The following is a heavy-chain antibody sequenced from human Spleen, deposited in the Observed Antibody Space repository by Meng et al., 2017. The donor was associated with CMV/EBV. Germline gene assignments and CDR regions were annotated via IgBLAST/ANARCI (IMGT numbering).Heavy chain of an antibody. Sequence: GGSLRLSCAASGFTFSSYAMHWVRQAPGKGLEWVAVISYDGGNKYYADSVKGRFTISRDNSKNTLYLQMNSLRAEDTAVYYCARDLWDGSGSFPSHYWGQGTLVTVSS. J-gene: IGHJ4*02. CDR3: ARDLWDGSGSFPSHY. CDR2: ISYDGGNK. V-gene: IGHV3-30-3*01. CDR1: GFTFSSYA. D-gene: IGHD3-10*01.